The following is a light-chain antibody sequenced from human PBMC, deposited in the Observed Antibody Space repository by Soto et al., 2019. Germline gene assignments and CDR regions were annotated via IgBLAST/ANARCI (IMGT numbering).Light chain of an antibody. V-gene: IGLV2-23*02. Sequence: QSALTQPASVSGSPGQSITISCTGTSSDVGSYNLVSWYQQHPGKAPKLMIYEVNKRPSGVSNRFSGSKSGNTASLTISGLQAEDEADYYCCSYAGSSTFVFGGGTKVTVL. CDR2: EVN. CDR3: CSYAGSSTFV. J-gene: IGLJ3*02. CDR1: SSDVGSYNL.